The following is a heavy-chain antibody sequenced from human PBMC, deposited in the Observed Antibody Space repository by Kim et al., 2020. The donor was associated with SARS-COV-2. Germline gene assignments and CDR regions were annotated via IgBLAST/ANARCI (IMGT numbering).Heavy chain of an antibody. D-gene: IGHD1-26*01. CDR2: IWYDGSNI. V-gene: IGHV3-33*01. CDR1: GFTFSSYG. Sequence: GGSLRLSCAASGFTFSSYGMHWVRQAPGKGLEWVAVIWYDGSNIYYADSVKGRFTISRDNSKNTLYLQMNSLRAEDTAVYYCAREPYSGSYLIRAFDYWGQGTLVTVSS. CDR3: AREPYSGSYLIRAFDY. J-gene: IGHJ4*02.